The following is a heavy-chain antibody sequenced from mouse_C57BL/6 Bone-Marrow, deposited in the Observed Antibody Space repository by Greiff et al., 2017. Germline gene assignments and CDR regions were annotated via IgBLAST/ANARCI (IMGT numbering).Heavy chain of an antibody. CDR3: ARDGSSPLYAMDY. V-gene: IGHV1-82*01. CDR1: GYAFSSSW. CDR2: IYPGDGDT. D-gene: IGHD1-1*01. J-gene: IGHJ4*01. Sequence: QVQLQQSGPELVKPGASVKISCKASGYAFSSSWMNWVKQRPGKGLEWIGRIYPGDGDTNYTGKFKGKATLTANKYSSTAYMQLSSLTTEYSAVYCGARDGSSPLYAMDYWGQGTSVTVSS.